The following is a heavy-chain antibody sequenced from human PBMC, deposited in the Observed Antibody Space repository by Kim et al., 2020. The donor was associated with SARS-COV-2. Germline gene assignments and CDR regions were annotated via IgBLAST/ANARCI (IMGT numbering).Heavy chain of an antibody. D-gene: IGHD3-10*01. CDR1: GGSFSGYY. CDR2: INHSGST. V-gene: IGHV4-34*01. Sequence: SETLSLTCAVYGGSFSGYYWSWIRQPPGKGLEWIGEINHSGSTNYNPSLKSRVTISVDTSKNQFSLKLSSVTAADTAVYYCARGAGSGSPTSFDYWGQGTLVTVSS. CDR3: ARGAGSGSPTSFDY. J-gene: IGHJ4*02.